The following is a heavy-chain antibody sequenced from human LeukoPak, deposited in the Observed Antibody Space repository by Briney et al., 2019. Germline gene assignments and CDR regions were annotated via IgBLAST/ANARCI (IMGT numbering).Heavy chain of an antibody. Sequence: GGSLRLSWAASGFTFSNYGKHWVRQAPGKGLEWVAVIWYDGSNKYYADSVKGRFTISRDNSKNTLYLQMNSLRVEDTAVYYCARYVGYDKNLFDPWGQGTLVTVSS. D-gene: IGHD2-8*02. CDR2: IWYDGSNK. CDR1: GFTFSNYG. J-gene: IGHJ5*02. CDR3: ARYVGYDKNLFDP. V-gene: IGHV3-33*01.